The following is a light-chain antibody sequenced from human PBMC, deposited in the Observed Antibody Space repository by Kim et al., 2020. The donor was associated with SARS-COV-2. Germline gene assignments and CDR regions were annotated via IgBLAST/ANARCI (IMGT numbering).Light chain of an antibody. CDR1: QDIRSY. Sequence: DIQLTQSPSFLSASVGDRVTITCRASQDIRSYLAWYQQKPGKAPKVLISAASTLQSGVPSRFSGSGSGTEFTLTISSLQPEDFATYYCQQLNSYPWTFGQGTKVDIK. V-gene: IGKV1-9*01. CDR2: AAS. J-gene: IGKJ1*01. CDR3: QQLNSYPWT.